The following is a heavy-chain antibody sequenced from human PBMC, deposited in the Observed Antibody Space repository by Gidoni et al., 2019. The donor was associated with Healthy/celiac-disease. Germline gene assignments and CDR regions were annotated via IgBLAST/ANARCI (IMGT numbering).Heavy chain of an antibody. D-gene: IGHD4-17*01. CDR2: IYSGGST. J-gene: IGHJ6*03. V-gene: IGHV3-66*01. CDR1: GFTVSSNY. CDR3: ARRHDYGDYYYYMDV. Sequence: EVQLVESGGGLVQPGGSLRLSCAASGFTVSSNYMSWVRQAPGKGLEWVSVIYSGGSTYYADSVKGRFTISRDNSKNTLYLQMNSRRAEDTAVYYCARRHDYGDYYYYMDVWGKGTTVTVSS.